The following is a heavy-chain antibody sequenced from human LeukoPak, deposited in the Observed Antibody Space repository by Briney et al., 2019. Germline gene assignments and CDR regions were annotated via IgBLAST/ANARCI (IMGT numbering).Heavy chain of an antibody. CDR3: ARDDYRGVTNFDP. V-gene: IGHV4-59*01. CDR2: ISYTGST. CDR1: GGSISPYF. J-gene: IGHJ5*02. D-gene: IGHD3-10*01. Sequence: SETLSLTCTVSGGSISPYFWSWIRQPPGKGLERIGYISYTGSTNYDPSLKSRVTISVDTSKNQFSLQLTSVTAADTAVYYCARDDYRGVTNFDPWGQGTLVTVSS.